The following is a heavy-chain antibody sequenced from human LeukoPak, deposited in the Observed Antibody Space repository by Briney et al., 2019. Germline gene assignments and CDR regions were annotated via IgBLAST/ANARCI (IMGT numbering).Heavy chain of an antibody. D-gene: IGHD3-22*01. CDR2: FDPEDGET. V-gene: IGHV1-24*01. J-gene: IGHJ5*02. Sequence: ASVNVSCKVSGYTLTELSMHWVRQAPGKGLEWMGGFDPEDGETIYAQKFQGRVTMTEDTSTDTAYMELGSLRSEDTAVYYCATEKYYYDSSGYFVLDPWGQGTLVTVSS. CDR3: ATEKYYYDSSGYFVLDP. CDR1: GYTLTELS.